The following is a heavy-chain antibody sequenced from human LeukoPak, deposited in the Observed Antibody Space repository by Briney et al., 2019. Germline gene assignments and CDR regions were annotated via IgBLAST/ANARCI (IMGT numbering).Heavy chain of an antibody. CDR1: GWSFSGYY. CDR2: INHSGST. CDR3: ASHSGSYYAFWDY. V-gene: IGHV4-34*01. J-gene: IGHJ4*02. D-gene: IGHD1-26*01. Sequence: PSETLSLTCAVYGWSFSGYYWSWIRQPPGKGLEWIGEINHSGSTYYNPSLKSRVTISVDTSKNQFSLKLSSVTAADTAVYYCASHSGSYYAFWDYWGQGTLVTVSS.